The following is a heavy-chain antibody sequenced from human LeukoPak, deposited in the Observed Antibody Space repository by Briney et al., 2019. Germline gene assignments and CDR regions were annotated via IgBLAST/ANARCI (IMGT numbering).Heavy chain of an antibody. CDR1: GFSLNSGKVG. Sequence: SGPTLVNPPQTLTLTCTFSGFSLNSGKVGVSWIRQPPGKALEWLALIYWDDDKRYSPSLKSRLTITKDTSKNQVVLTMTNMDPVDTATYYCAHRKYYYDSSGYYYTYFDYWGQGTLVTVSS. CDR3: AHRKYYYDSSGYYYTYFDY. J-gene: IGHJ4*02. D-gene: IGHD3-22*01. CDR2: IYWDDDK. V-gene: IGHV2-5*02.